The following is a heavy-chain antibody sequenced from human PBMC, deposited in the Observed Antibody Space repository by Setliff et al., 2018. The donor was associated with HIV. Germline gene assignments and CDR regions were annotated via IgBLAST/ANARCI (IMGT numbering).Heavy chain of an antibody. V-gene: IGHV3-7*01. CDR3: AAVFTGEPGRSLDY. Sequence: PGGSLRLSCAASGFRFTRYWMSWVRQAPGKGLEWVANIKEDGSDKYYADSVKGRFTISRDNAKNSQYLLMSDLRAEDTAVYYCAAVFTGEPGRSLDYWGQGTPITVSS. J-gene: IGHJ4*02. CDR1: GFRFTRYW. CDR2: IKEDGSDK. D-gene: IGHD1-26*01.